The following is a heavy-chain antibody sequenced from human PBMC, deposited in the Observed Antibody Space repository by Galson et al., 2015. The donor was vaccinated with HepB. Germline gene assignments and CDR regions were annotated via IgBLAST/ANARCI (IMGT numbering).Heavy chain of an antibody. CDR2: ISYDGSNK. V-gene: IGHV3-30*18. J-gene: IGHJ4*02. Sequence: SLRLSCAASGFTFSSYGMHWVRQAPGKGLEWVAVISYDGSNKYYADSVKGRFTISRDNSKNTLYLQMNSLRAEDTAVYYCAKVAIVLMVYALNDYWGQGTLVTVSS. CDR1: GFTFSSYG. CDR3: AKVAIVLMVYALNDY. D-gene: IGHD2-8*01.